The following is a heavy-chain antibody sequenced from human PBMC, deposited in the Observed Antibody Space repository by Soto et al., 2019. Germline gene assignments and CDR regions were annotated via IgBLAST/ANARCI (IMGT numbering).Heavy chain of an antibody. J-gene: IGHJ4*02. D-gene: IGHD3-3*01. V-gene: IGHV1-3*01. CDR1: GYTFTSYA. CDR2: INAGNGNT. Sequence: ASVKVSCKASGYTFTSYAMHWVRQAPGQRLEWMGWINAGNGNTKYSQKFQGRVTMTTDTSTSTAYMELRSLRSDDTAVYYCARVSPGLTIFGVVIPTRYDYWGQGTLVTVSS. CDR3: ARVSPGLTIFGVVIPTRYDY.